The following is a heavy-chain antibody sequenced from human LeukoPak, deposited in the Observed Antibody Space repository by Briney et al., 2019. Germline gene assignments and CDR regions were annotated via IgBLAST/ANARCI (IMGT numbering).Heavy chain of an antibody. J-gene: IGHJ6*03. CDR2: FDPEDGET. V-gene: IGHV1-24*01. D-gene: IGHD3-22*01. CDR1: GYTLTELS. CDR3: ARDGGPVDYYDSSGLFYNMDV. Sequence: ASVKVSCKVSGYTLTELSMHWVRQAPGKGLEWMGGFDPEDGETIYAQKFQGRVTMTEDTSTDTAYMELRSLRSDDTAVYYCARDGGPVDYYDSSGLFYNMDVWGKGTTVTVSS.